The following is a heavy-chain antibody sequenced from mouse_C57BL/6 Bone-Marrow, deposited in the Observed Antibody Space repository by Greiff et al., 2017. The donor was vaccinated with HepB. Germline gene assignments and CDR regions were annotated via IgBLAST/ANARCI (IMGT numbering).Heavy chain of an antibody. Sequence: QVQLQQSGAELAKPGASVKLSCKASGYTFTSYWMHWVKQRPGQGLEWIGYINPSSGYTKYNQKFKDKATLTADKSSSTAYMQLSSLTYEDSAVYYCARALHLRPHYFDYWGQGTPLTVSS. D-gene: IGHD3-2*02. J-gene: IGHJ2*01. CDR3: ARALHLRPHYFDY. CDR1: GYTFTSYW. V-gene: IGHV1-7*01. CDR2: INPSSGYT.